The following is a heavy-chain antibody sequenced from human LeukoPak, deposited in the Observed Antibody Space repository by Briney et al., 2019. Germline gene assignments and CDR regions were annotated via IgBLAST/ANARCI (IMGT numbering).Heavy chain of an antibody. J-gene: IGHJ4*02. CDR2: IYHSGST. D-gene: IGHD6-13*01. CDR1: GGSISSGGYY. Sequence: SETLSLTCTVSGGSISSGGYYWSWIRQPPGKGLEWIGYIYHSGSTYYNPSLKSRVTISVDRSKSQFSLKLSSVTAADTAVYYCARDRGAAAGTGSYFDYWGQGTLVTVSS. V-gene: IGHV4-30-2*01. CDR3: ARDRGAAAGTGSYFDY.